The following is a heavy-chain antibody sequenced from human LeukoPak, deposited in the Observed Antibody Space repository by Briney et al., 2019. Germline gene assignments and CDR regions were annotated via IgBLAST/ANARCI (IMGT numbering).Heavy chain of an antibody. Sequence: GGSLRLSCTASGFTFSSYTMTWVRQAPGKGLKWVSTITTGDGNTYYADSVKGRFTVSRDDSKNTLYLQMNSLRAEDTAVYYCAKDGGLWVSAHWGDSWGRGTLVTVST. V-gene: IGHV3-23*01. CDR3: AKDGGLWVSAHWGDS. D-gene: IGHD7-27*01. CDR1: GFTFSSYT. CDR2: ITTGDGNT. J-gene: IGHJ4*02.